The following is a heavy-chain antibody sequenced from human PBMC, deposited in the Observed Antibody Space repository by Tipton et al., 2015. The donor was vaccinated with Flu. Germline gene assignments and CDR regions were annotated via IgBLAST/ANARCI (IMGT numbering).Heavy chain of an antibody. Sequence: QLVQSGAEVKKPGESLKISCVGSGYTFSTYWIDWVRQTPGKGLEWMGTTYPADSDTRYSPSFLGQVTISADKSTTTAYLQWRTLKASDTAIYYCVRHRVTIFGVGRGWFDPWGQGTLVTVSS. CDR1: GYTFSTYW. D-gene: IGHD3-3*01. CDR2: TYPADSDT. J-gene: IGHJ5*02. CDR3: VRHRVTIFGVGRGWFDP. V-gene: IGHV5-51*01.